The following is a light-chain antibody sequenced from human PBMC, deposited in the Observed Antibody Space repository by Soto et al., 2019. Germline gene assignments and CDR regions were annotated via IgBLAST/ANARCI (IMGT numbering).Light chain of an antibody. CDR3: QQSYSTPGRT. CDR2: AAS. Sequence: DIQMTQSPSSLSASVGDRVTITCRASQSISSYLNWYQQKPGTAPKLLIYAASSLQSGVPSRFSGSGSRTDFTLTISSLQPEDFATYYCQQSYSTPGRTFGQGTKVEIK. CDR1: QSISSY. J-gene: IGKJ1*01. V-gene: IGKV1-39*01.